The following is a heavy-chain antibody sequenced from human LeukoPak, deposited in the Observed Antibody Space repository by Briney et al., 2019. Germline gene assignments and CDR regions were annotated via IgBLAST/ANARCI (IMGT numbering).Heavy chain of an antibody. D-gene: IGHD3-22*01. Sequence: GGSLRLSCAASGFTFSSYGMHWVRLAPGKGLEWVAVIWYDGSNKYYADSVKGRFTISRDNSKNTLYLQMNSLRAEDTAVYYCARGPTYYYDSSGYYSRYYYYYGMDVWGQGTTVTVSS. CDR3: ARGPTYYYDSSGYYSRYYYYYGMDV. V-gene: IGHV3-33*01. J-gene: IGHJ6*02. CDR1: GFTFSSYG. CDR2: IWYDGSNK.